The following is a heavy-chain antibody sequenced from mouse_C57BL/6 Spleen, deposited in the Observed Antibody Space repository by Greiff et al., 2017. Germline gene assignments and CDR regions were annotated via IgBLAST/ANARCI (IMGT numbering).Heavy chain of an antibody. CDR1: GYSFTGYY. CDR2: INPSTGGT. CDR3: ARDGGEADY. V-gene: IGHV1-43*01. Sequence: VQLKQSGPELVKPGASVKISCKASGYSFTGYYMHWVKQSSEKSLEWIGEINPSTGGTSYNQKFKGKATLTVDTSYSTAYMQLKSLTSEDSAVYYCARDGGEADYWGQGTTLTVSS. J-gene: IGHJ2*01.